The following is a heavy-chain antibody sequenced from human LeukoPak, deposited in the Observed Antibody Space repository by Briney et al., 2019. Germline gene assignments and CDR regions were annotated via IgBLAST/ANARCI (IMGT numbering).Heavy chain of an antibody. Sequence: SETLSLTCTVSGGSISSYYWSWIRQPPGKGLEWIGYIYYSGSTNYNPSLKSRVTISVDTSKNQFSLKLSSVTAADTAVYYCAREKDFWSWGQGTLVTVSS. CDR2: IYYSGST. CDR3: AREKDFWS. J-gene: IGHJ4*02. V-gene: IGHV4-59*01. D-gene: IGHD3-3*01. CDR1: GGSISSYY.